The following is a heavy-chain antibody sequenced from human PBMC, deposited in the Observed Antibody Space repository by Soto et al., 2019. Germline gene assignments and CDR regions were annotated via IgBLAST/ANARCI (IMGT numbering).Heavy chain of an antibody. J-gene: IGHJ3*01. CDR3: AKKGLGSLATYCTTGDCHYAFDV. Sequence: EVQLLESGGGLVRPGGSLRLSCAASGFTFYNYAMNWVRQAPGKGLEWVSTISGGGDGTYYADSVKGRFTISRDNSRNTVYLQMNSLRAEDTAVYYCAKKGLGSLATYCTTGDCHYAFDVWFQGTLVSVSS. D-gene: IGHD2-8*01. V-gene: IGHV3-23*01. CDR2: ISGGGDGT. CDR1: GFTFYNYA.